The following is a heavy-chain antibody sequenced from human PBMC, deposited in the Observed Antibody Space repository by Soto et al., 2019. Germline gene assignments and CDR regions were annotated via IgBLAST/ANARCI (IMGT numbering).Heavy chain of an antibody. Sequence: EVQLVESGGVVVQPGGSLRLSCAASGFTFDDYAMHWVRQAPGKVLEWVSLISWDGGSTYYADSVKGRFTISRDNSKNSLYLQMNSLRAEDTALYYCAKVFGEVTGPRYYYYGMDVWGQGSTVTVSS. J-gene: IGHJ6*02. CDR3: AKVFGEVTGPRYYYYGMDV. D-gene: IGHD3-10*01. V-gene: IGHV3-43D*03. CDR1: GFTFDDYA. CDR2: ISWDGGST.